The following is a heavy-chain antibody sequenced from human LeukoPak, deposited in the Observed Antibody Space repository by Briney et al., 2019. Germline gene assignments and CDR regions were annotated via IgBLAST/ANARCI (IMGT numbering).Heavy chain of an antibody. CDR1: GYTFTGYY. J-gene: IGHJ4*02. V-gene: IGHV1-2*02. CDR3: ARGFYYGSGSYYDHFDY. D-gene: IGHD3-10*01. Sequence: GASVKVSCKASGYTFTGYYRHWVRQAPGQGLEWIGWFNPNSGGTNYAQKFQGRVTMTRDTAISTAYMDLSRLRSDDTAVYYCARGFYYGSGSYYDHFDYWGQGTLVTVSS. CDR2: FNPNSGGT.